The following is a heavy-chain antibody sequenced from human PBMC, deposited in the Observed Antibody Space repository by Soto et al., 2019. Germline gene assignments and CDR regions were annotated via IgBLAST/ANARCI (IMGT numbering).Heavy chain of an antibody. V-gene: IGHV4-31*03. J-gene: IGHJ5*02. CDR2: ISHNGDT. CDR3: ARVGAATSWFDP. CDR1: GGSISNAVYY. D-gene: IGHD2-15*01. Sequence: ASETLSLTCTAYGGSISNAVYYWSWIRQHPGKGLEWIGYISHNGDTYYNPSLKSRLFISVDTSQNQFSLKLTSVTAADTAVYYCARVGAATSWFDPWGQGTLVTVSS.